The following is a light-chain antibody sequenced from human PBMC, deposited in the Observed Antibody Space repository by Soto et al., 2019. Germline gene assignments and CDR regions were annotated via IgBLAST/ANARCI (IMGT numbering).Light chain of an antibody. CDR1: SSDVGSYNL. CDR2: EGS. Sequence: QSVLTQPASGSGSPGQPITISCTGTSSDVGSYNLVSWYQQHPGKAPKLIISEGSERPSGVSTRFSGSKSGNTASLTISGLQAEDEADYYCCSFARGSSYVFGTGTKVTVL. CDR3: CSFARGSSYV. V-gene: IGLV2-23*01. J-gene: IGLJ1*01.